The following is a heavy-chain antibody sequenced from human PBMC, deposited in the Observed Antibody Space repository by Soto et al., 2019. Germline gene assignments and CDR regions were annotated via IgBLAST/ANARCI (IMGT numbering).Heavy chain of an antibody. CDR2: IIPILGIA. V-gene: IGHV1-69*02. CDR1: GGTFSSYT. D-gene: IGHD5-18*01. J-gene: IGHJ3*02. CDR3: ARAPGGYSYGDAFDI. Sequence: SVKVSCKDSGGTFSSYTISWVRQAPGQGLEWMGRIIPILGIANYAQKFQGRVTITADKSTSTAYMELSSLRSEDTAVYYCARAPGGYSYGDAFDIWGQGTMVTVSS.